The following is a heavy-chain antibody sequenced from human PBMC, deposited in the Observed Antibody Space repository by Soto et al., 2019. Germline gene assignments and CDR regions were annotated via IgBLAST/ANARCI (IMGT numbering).Heavy chain of an antibody. J-gene: IGHJ4*02. D-gene: IGHD1-26*01. CDR1: GFSLSTSGMC. CDR3: ARILSGSYTFDY. Sequence: SGPTLVNPTQPLTLTCTFSGFSLSTSGMCVSWIRQPPGKALEWLALIDWDDDKYYSTSLKTRLTISKDTSKNQVVLTMTNMDPVDTATYYCARILSGSYTFDYWGQGTLVTVSS. V-gene: IGHV2-70*01. CDR2: IDWDDDK.